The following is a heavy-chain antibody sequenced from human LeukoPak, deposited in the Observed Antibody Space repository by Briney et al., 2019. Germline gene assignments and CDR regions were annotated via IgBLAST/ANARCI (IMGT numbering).Heavy chain of an antibody. V-gene: IGHV3-23*01. J-gene: IGHJ4*02. D-gene: IGHD4-23*01. CDR3: AKVNSFKIGWKSPIDS. Sequence: GGSLRLSCAASGFTFNDYAMAWVRQGPGKGLEWVSSITGGGGTTYYADSVRGRFTFSRANSENTLYLQMNSLRAEDTATYYCAKVNSFKIGWKSPIDSWGQGTLVTVSS. CDR1: GFTFNDYA. CDR2: ITGGGGTT.